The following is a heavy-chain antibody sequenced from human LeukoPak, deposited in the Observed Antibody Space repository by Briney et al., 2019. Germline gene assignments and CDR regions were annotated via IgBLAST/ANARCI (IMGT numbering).Heavy chain of an antibody. D-gene: IGHD6-13*01. CDR1: GGSISSYY. CDR2: IYYSGSP. J-gene: IGHJ3*02. CDR3: AIRFSSSWYSDAFDI. Sequence: SETLSLTCTVSGGSISSYYWSWIRQPPGKGREWSGYIYYSGSPPYNPSLNSRVTISVDTSKNQFSLRLDSVTAVDTAVYYCAIRFSSSWYSDAFDIWGQGTMVTVSS. V-gene: IGHV4-59*08.